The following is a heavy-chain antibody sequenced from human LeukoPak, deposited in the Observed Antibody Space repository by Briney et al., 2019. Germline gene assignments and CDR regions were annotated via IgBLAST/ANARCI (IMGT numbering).Heavy chain of an antibody. CDR1: GGTFSSYA. CDR2: VYPSAGTS. Sequence: ASVKVSCKASGGTFSSYAISWVRQAPGQGLEWLGVVYPSAGTSDPAQRFRARITLSDDTSTSTAYMELRSLKSEDTAIYFCVREYHGGYFDFWGQGTLVTVSS. D-gene: IGHD3-16*01. CDR3: VREYHGGYFDF. V-gene: IGHV1-69*06. J-gene: IGHJ4*02.